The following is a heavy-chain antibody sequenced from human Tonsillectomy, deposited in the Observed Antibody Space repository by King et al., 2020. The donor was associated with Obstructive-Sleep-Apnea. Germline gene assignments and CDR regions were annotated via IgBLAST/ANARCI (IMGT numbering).Heavy chain of an antibody. Sequence: VQLQESGPGLVKPSQTLSLTCTVSGGSISSGGYYWSWSRQHPGKCLEWIGYIYYSGSTYYNPSLKSRVTISVDTSKNQFSLKLSSVTAADTAVYYCARDSGGGYDDWFDPWGQGTLVTVSS. V-gene: IGHV4-31*03. CDR3: ARDSGGGYDDWFDP. J-gene: IGHJ5*02. CDR2: IYYSGST. CDR1: GGSISSGGYY. D-gene: IGHD5-12*01.